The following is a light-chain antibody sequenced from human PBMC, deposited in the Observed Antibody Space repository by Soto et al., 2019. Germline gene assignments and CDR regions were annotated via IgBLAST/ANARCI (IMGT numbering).Light chain of an antibody. J-gene: IGLJ1*01. CDR2: YDD. V-gene: IGLV1-36*01. CDR1: SSNIGNNA. Sequence: QSALTQPPPVSEAPRQRVTISCSGSSSNIGNNAVNWYQQLPGKAPKLLIYYDDLLPSGVSDRFSGSKSGTSASLAISGLQSEDEADYYCAAWDDRLNGYVFGTGTKVTVL. CDR3: AAWDDRLNGYV.